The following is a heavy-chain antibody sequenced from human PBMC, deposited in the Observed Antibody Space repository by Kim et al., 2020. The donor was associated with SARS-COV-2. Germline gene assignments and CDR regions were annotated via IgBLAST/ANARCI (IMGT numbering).Heavy chain of an antibody. D-gene: IGHD6-13*01. Sequence: ASVKVSCKASGYTFTSYYMHWVRQAPGQGLEWMGIINPSCGSTSYAQKFQGRVTMTRDTSTSTVYMELSSLRSEDTAVYYCARERKQLGGFDYWGQGTLVTVSS. CDR1: GYTFTSYY. CDR3: ARERKQLGGFDY. J-gene: IGHJ4*02. V-gene: IGHV1-46*01. CDR2: INPSCGST.